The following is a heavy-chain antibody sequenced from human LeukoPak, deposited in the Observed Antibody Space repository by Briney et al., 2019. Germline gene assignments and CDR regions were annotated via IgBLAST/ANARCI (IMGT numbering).Heavy chain of an antibody. CDR2: ISGSGGST. V-gene: IGHV3-23*01. D-gene: IGHD3-22*01. Sequence: GGSLRLSCAASGFTVSSNYMSWVRQAPGKGLEWVSAISGSGGSTYYADSVKGRFTISRDNSKNTLYLQMNSLRAEDAAVYYCANAGMIVVVTPLQHWGQGTLVTVSS. CDR3: ANAGMIVVVTPLQH. CDR1: GFTVSSNY. J-gene: IGHJ1*01.